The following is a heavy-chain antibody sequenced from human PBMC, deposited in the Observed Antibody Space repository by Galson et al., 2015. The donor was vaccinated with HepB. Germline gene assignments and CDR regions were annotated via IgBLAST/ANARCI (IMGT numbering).Heavy chain of an antibody. J-gene: IGHJ5*02. CDR2: ISSSSSTI. D-gene: IGHD3-16*01. V-gene: IGHV3-48*01. Sequence: SLRLSCAASGFTFSSYSMNWVRQAPGKGLEWVSYISSSSSTIYYADSVKGRFTISRDNAKNSLYLQMNSLRAEDTAVYYCARGLGWFDPWGQGTLVTVSS. CDR3: ARGLGWFDP. CDR1: GFTFSSYS.